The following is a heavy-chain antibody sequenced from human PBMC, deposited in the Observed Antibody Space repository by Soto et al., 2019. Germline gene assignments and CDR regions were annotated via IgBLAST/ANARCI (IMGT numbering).Heavy chain of an antibody. J-gene: IGHJ3*02. D-gene: IGHD3-10*01. CDR1: GGSISSGGYY. Sequence: SETLSLTCTVSGGSISSGGYYWSWIRQHPGKGLEWIGYIYYSGSTYYNPSLKSRVTISVDTSKNQFSLKLSSVTAADTAVYYCARDQIGTMVRGNPYDIWGQGTMVTVS. CDR3: ARDQIGTMVRGNPYDI. V-gene: IGHV4-31*03. CDR2: IYYSGST.